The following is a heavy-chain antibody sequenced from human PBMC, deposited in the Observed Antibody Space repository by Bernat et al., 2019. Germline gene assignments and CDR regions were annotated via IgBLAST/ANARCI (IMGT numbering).Heavy chain of an antibody. CDR1: GFTFSSYA. CDR2: ISSSSSHK. CDR3: AREVAKDIVVVVGATGLDY. J-gene: IGHJ4*02. D-gene: IGHD2-15*01. V-gene: IGHV3-21*01. Sequence: EVQLLESGGGLVQPGGSLRLSCAASGFTFSSYAMSWVRQAPGKGLEWVSSISSSSSHKYYADSVKGRFTISRDNAKNSLYLQMNSLRAEDTAVYHCAREVAKDIVVVVGATGLDYWGQGTLVTVSS.